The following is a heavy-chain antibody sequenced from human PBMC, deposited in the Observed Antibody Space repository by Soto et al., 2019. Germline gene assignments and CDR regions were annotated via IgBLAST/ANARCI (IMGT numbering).Heavy chain of an antibody. CDR3: ARAIDFDS. Sequence: PSETLSLTCTVSGGSIRSYYWSWIRQPPGKGLEWFGYISYTGPTNYNPSLKSRVTISVDTSKNPGSLKLNSVTAADAAMYYCARAIDFDSWGQGSLVTVSS. CDR1: GGSIRSYY. CDR2: ISYTGPT. V-gene: IGHV4-59*01. J-gene: IGHJ4*02.